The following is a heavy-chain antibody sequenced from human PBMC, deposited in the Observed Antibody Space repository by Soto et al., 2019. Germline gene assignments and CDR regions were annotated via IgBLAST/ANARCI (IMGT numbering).Heavy chain of an antibody. CDR1: GGTFSSYA. J-gene: IGHJ4*02. CDR3: ARDQYDSSGYYSGGLDY. V-gene: IGHV1-69*01. CDR2: IIPIFGTA. Sequence: QVQLVQSGAEVKKPGSSVKVSCKASGGTFSSYAISWVRQAPGQGLEWMGGIIPIFGTANYAQKFQGRVTITADESTSKSYMELSSLSSDDTAVYYCARDQYDSSGYYSGGLDYWGQGTLVTVSS. D-gene: IGHD3-22*01.